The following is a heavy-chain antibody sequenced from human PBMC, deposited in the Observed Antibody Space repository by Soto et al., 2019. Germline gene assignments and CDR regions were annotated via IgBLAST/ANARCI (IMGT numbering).Heavy chain of an antibody. CDR1: GASISSYY. Sequence: PSETLSLTCTVPGASISSYYWSWIRQPPGKGLEWIGYIYYSGSTNYNPSLKSRVTISVDRSKNQFSLKLSSVTAADTAVYYCARVPDRWGQGTLVTVS. CDR3: ARVPDR. V-gene: IGHV4-59*12. D-gene: IGHD2-2*01. J-gene: IGHJ5*02. CDR2: IYYSGST.